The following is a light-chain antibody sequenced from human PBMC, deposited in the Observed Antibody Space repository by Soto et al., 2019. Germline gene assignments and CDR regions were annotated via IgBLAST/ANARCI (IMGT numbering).Light chain of an antibody. CDR1: SSDIGGYNF. CDR3: RSYIRSSSPYV. V-gene: IGLV2-14*03. Sequence: QSALTQPASVSGSPGQSITISCTGTSSDIGGYNFVSWYQHHPGKAPRLIIFGVSDRPSGVSDRFSGSKSGNTASLTISGLQAEDEADYYCRSYIRSSSPYVFGTGTKRTVL. J-gene: IGLJ1*01. CDR2: GVS.